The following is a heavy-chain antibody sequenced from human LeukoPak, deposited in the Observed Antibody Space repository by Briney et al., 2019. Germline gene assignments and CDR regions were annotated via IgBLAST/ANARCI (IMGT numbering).Heavy chain of an antibody. Sequence: PGGSLRLSCAASGLTFRNYVMSWVRQAPGKGLEWVSGISDSGGSTHYADSVKGRFTISRDNSKNTLYLQMNSLRAEDTAVYFCAKARTGIAVVSAIDYWGQGTLVSVSS. CDR3: AKARTGIAVVSAIDY. D-gene: IGHD2-21*02. V-gene: IGHV3-23*01. CDR2: ISDSGGST. CDR1: GLTFRNYV. J-gene: IGHJ4*02.